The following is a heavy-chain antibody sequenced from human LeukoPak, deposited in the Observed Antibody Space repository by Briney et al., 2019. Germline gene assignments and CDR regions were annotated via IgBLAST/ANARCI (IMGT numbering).Heavy chain of an antibody. CDR1: GFTFSSYS. CDR2: ISSSSSYI. D-gene: IGHD3-22*01. CDR3: ATEDSSDYYSFDY. J-gene: IGHJ4*02. V-gene: IGHV3-21*04. Sequence: GGSLRLSCAASGFTFSSYSMNWVRQAPGKGLEWVSSISSSSSYIYYADPVKGRFTISRDNSKNTLYLQMNSLKAEDTAAYYCATEDSSDYYSFDYWGQGTLVTVSS.